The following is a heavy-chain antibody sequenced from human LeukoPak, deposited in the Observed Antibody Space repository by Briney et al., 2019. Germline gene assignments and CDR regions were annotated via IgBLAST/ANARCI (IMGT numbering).Heavy chain of an antibody. Sequence: GGSLRLSCAASGFNFSGSAMHWVRQASGKGLEWVGRIRSKANSYATAYAASVKGRFTISRDDSKNTAYLQMNSLKTEDTAVYYCTRRIGGASTRAYYGMDVWGQGTTVTVSS. V-gene: IGHV3-73*01. CDR1: GFNFSGSA. J-gene: IGHJ6*02. D-gene: IGHD1-26*01. CDR2: IRSKANSYAT. CDR3: TRRIGGASTRAYYGMDV.